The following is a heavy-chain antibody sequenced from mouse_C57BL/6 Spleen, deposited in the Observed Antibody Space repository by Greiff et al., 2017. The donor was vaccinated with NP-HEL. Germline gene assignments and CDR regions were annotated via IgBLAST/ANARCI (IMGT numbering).Heavy chain of an antibody. CDR1: GFTFSDYY. CDR2: INYDGSST. CDR3: ARETYDYDGGTWFAY. J-gene: IGHJ3*01. D-gene: IGHD2-4*01. Sequence: EVHLVESEGGLVQPGSSMKLSCTASGFTFSDYYMAWVRQVPEKGLEWVANINYDGSSTYYLDSLKSRFIISRDNAKNILYLQMSSLKSEDTATYYCARETYDYDGGTWFAYWGQGTLVTVSA. V-gene: IGHV5-16*01.